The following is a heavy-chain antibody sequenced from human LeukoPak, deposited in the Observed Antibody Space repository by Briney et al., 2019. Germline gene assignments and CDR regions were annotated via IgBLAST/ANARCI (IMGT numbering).Heavy chain of an antibody. CDR3: ATDREGDPSAYYLV. V-gene: IGHV3-23*01. D-gene: IGHD3-22*01. CDR1: GFTFSGYA. Sequence: PGGSLRLSCAASGFTFSGYAMSWVRQAPGKGLEWVSTISDNGGRTYYAGSVKGRFTISRDNPKNTLFLQMNSLRAEDSAVYYCATDREGDPSAYYLVGGQGTLITVSS. J-gene: IGHJ4*02. CDR2: ISDNGGRT.